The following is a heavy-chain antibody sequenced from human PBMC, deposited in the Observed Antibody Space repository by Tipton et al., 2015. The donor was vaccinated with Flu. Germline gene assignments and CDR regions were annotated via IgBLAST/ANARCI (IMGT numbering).Heavy chain of an antibody. V-gene: IGHV4-38-2*02. Sequence: TLSLTCTVSGYSISSGYYWGWIRQPPGKGLEWIGSIYHSGCTYYNPSLKSRVTISVDTSKNQFSLKLSSVTAADTAVYYCARGPEQWLVNPHYFDYWGQGTLVTVSP. CDR1: GYSISSGYY. CDR3: ARGPEQWLVNPHYFDY. J-gene: IGHJ4*02. D-gene: IGHD6-19*01. CDR2: IYHSGCT.